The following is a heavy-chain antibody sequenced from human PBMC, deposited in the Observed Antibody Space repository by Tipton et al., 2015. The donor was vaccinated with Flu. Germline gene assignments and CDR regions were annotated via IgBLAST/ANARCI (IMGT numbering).Heavy chain of an antibody. CDR2: IYHSGST. J-gene: IGHJ4*02. D-gene: IGHD5-18*01. V-gene: IGHV4-38-2*02. Sequence: TLSLTCTVSGYSISSGYYWGWIRQPPGKGLEWIGSIYHSGSTYYNPSLKSRVTISVDTSKNQFSLKLSSVTAADTAVYYCHTADDYWGQGTLVTVSS. CDR1: GYSISSGYY. CDR3: HTADDY.